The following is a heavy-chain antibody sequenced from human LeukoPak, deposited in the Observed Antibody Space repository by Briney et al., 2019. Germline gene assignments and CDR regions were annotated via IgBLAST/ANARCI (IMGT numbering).Heavy chain of an antibody. J-gene: IGHJ6*03. CDR2: INHSGST. CDR3: ARGRLQRYYYYYMDV. D-gene: IGHD5-24*01. CDR1: GGSFSGYY. V-gene: IGHV4-34*01. Sequence: PSETLSLTCAVYGGSFSGYYWSWICQPPGKGLEWIGEINHSGSTNYNPSLKSRVTISVDTSKNQFSLKLSSVTAADTAVYYCARGRLQRYYYYYMDVWGKGTTVTVSS.